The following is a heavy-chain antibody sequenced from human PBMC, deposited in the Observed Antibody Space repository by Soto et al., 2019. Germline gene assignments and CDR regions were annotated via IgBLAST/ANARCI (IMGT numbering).Heavy chain of an antibody. D-gene: IGHD4-4*01. J-gene: IGHJ4*02. CDR3: AKLEGYSNYVSD. CDR2: ISGSGGST. V-gene: IGHV3-23*01. Sequence: GGSLRLSCAASGFTFSSSAMSWVRQAPGKGLEWVSAISGSGGSTYYADSVKGRFTISRDNSKNTLYLQMNSLRAEDTAVYYCAKLEGYSNYVSDWGQGTLVTVSS. CDR1: GFTFSSSA.